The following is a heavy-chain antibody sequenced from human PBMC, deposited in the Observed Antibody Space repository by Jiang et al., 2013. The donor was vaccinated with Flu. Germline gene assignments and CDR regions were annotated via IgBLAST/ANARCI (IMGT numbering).Heavy chain of an antibody. CDR1: GGTFSSYA. CDR2: IIPIFGTA. Sequence: SGAEVKKPGSSVKVSCKASGGTFSSYAISWVRQAPGQGLEWMGGIIPIFGTANYAQKFQGRVTITADESTSTAYMELSSLRSEDTAVYYCAGDADGSSGSNAFEYLGPRDNGHRLF. CDR3: AGDADGSSGSNAFEY. V-gene: IGHV1-69*01. D-gene: IGHD1-26*01. J-gene: IGHJ3*02.